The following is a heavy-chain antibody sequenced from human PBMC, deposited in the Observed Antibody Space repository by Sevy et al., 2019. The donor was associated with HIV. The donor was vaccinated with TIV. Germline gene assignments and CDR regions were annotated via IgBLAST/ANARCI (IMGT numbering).Heavy chain of an antibody. CDR3: ARAPVYCRGGNCYPYHFDY. V-gene: IGHV1-2*02. J-gene: IGHJ4*02. D-gene: IGHD2-15*01. CDR2: INPNNGGT. CDR1: GYSFTGYY. Sequence: ASVKVSCKASGYSFTGYYIHWVRQAPGQELEWMGWINPNNGGTNYAQEFQGRVTMTRDTSISTVYMELSRLKSDDTAVYYCARAPVYCRGGNCYPYHFDYWGQGTLVTVSS.